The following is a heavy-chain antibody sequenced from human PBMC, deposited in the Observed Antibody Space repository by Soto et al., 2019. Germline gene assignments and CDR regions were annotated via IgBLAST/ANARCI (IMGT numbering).Heavy chain of an antibody. CDR3: ARSLLWFGESYYYYYGMDV. CDR1: GGSISSYY. D-gene: IGHD3-10*01. CDR2: IYYSGST. J-gene: IGHJ6*02. V-gene: IGHV4-59*08. Sequence: SETLSLTCTVSGGSISSYYWSWIRQPPGKGLEWIGYIYYSGSTNYNPSLKSRVTISVDTSKNQFSLKLSSVTAADTAVYYCARSLLWFGESYYYYYGMDVWGQGTTVTVSS.